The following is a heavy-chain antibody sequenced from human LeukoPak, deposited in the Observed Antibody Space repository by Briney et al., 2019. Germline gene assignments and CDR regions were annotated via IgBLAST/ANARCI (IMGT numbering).Heavy chain of an antibody. CDR3: ARQIGGGGGYYFDY. D-gene: IGHD2/OR15-2a*01. CDR1: GFIFSNSW. Sequence: PGGSLRLSCAASGFIFSNSWINWVRQAPGKGLEWVAIINQDGSERYYVDSVKGRFTISRDNVKNSVYLQMNSLRAEDTAVYYCARQIGGGGGYYFDYWGQGTLVTVSS. V-gene: IGHV3-7*01. CDR2: INQDGSER. J-gene: IGHJ4*02.